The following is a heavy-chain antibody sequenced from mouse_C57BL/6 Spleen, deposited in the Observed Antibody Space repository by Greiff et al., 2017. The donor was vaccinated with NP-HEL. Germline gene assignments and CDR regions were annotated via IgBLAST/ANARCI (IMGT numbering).Heavy chain of an antibody. D-gene: IGHD2-5*01. Sequence: VQLQQSGPELVKPGASVKISCKASGYAFSSSWMNWVKQRPGKGLEWIGRIYPGDGDTNYNGKFKGKATLTADKSSSTAYMQLSSLTSEDSAVYFCATYYSNYVGFDYWGQGTTLTVSS. CDR1: GYAFSSSW. V-gene: IGHV1-82*01. CDR3: ATYYSNYVGFDY. J-gene: IGHJ2*01. CDR2: IYPGDGDT.